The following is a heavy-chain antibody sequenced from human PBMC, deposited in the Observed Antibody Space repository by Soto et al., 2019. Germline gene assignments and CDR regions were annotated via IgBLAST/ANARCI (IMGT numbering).Heavy chain of an antibody. V-gene: IGHV4-4*02. D-gene: IGHD5-18*01. J-gene: IGHJ4*02. CDR1: GGSISSSNW. Sequence: QVQLQESGPGLVKPWGTLSLTCAVSGGSISSSNWWSWVRQPPGKGLEWIGEIYHSGSTNYNPSLKSRVTISVDKSKNQFSLKLNSVTAADTAVYYCATQVGYCYGSQYWGQGTLVTVPS. CDR2: IYHSGST. CDR3: ATQVGYCYGSQY.